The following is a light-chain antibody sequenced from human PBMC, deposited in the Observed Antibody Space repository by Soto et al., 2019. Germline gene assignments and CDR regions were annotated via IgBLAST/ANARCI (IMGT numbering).Light chain of an antibody. CDR2: GAS. V-gene: IGKV3-20*01. CDR3: QPYHNSIT. J-gene: IGKJ5*01. CDR1: QSVSSNY. Sequence: EIVLTQSPDTLSLSPGESATLSCRASQSVSSNYLAWYQQKPGQAPRLRIYGASSRASGVPDRFSGRGSGTAFPLTISRLEPEDIAVFHCQPYHNSITFGQGTRLEIE.